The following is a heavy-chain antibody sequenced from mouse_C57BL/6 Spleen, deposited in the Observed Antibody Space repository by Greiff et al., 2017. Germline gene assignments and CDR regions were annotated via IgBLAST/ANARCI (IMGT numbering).Heavy chain of an antibody. CDR2: ISYAGSK. J-gene: IGHJ4*01. CDR3: AREGLDEVDCWRGMDY. CDR1: GFSITSGHY. Sequence: EVQLKQSGPGLVKPSQSLSLTCSVTGFSITSGHYWNWLRQLPGNKLEWMGYISYAGSKNYNPSLKNRISITRDTSKNQLFLRLNSLYTEDKSTYYCAREGLDEVDCWRGMDYWGKRTSVTVAS. D-gene: IGHD2-13*01. V-gene: IGHV3-6*01.